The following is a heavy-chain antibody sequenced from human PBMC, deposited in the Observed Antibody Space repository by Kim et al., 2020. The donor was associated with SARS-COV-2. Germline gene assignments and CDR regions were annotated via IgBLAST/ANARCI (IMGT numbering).Heavy chain of an antibody. Sequence: GGSLRLSCATSGFTFTSYRIHWVRQVRGKGLVWVSDINNDGSITRYVDAVKGRFTISRNNAKNTVYLQMNSLGAEDTALYYCARDGPGTFDIWGQGTMVTVS. V-gene: IGHV3-74*01. CDR1: GFTFTSYR. CDR2: INNDGSIT. J-gene: IGHJ3*02. CDR3: ARDGPGTFDI.